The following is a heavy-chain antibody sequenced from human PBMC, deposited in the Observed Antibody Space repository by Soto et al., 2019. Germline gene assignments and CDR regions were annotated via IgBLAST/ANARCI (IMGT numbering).Heavy chain of an antibody. CDR3: ARDLMGYAMDV. D-gene: IGHD2-8*01. V-gene: IGHV3-33*01. CDR1: GFTFRIYS. Sequence: RVLRLSCAASGFTFRIYSMHWVLQSPGKGLEWVAVMWYDGTNKYYGESVKGRFTISRDNAKKSLFLQMKSLRAEDTAVYYCARDLMGYAMDVWGQGTTVTVSS. J-gene: IGHJ6*02. CDR2: MWYDGTNK.